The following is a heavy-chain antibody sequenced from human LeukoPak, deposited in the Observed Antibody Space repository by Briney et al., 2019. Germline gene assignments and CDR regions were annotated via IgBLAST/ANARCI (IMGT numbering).Heavy chain of an antibody. CDR1: GFTFSSYA. CDR3: AKDGKGLYRQQLVHNYFDY. CDR2: ISYDGSNK. Sequence: GGSLRLSCAASGFTFSSYAMSWVRQAPGKGLEWVAVISYDGSNKYYADSVKGRFTISRDNSKNTLYLQMNSLRAEDTAVYYCAKDGKGLYRQQLVHNYFDYWGQGTLVTVSS. D-gene: IGHD6-13*01. V-gene: IGHV3-30*18. J-gene: IGHJ4*02.